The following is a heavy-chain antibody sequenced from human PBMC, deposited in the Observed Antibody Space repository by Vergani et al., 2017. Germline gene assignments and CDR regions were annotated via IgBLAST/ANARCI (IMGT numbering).Heavy chain of an antibody. V-gene: IGHV3-48*01. J-gene: IGHJ3*02. Sequence: EVQLVESGGGLVQPGGSLRLSCAASGFTFSSSSMHWVRQAPGKGLEWVSAIRSADTNTYYADSVEGRFAISRDNAKTSLYLQMNSLRVEDTAVYYCAREGVADAFDIWGQGKMVTVSS. D-gene: IGHD2-15*01. CDR3: AREGVADAFDI. CDR2: IRSADTNT. CDR1: GFTFSSSS.